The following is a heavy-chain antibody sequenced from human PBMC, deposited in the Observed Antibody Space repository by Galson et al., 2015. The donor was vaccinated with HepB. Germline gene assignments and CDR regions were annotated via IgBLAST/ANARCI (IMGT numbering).Heavy chain of an antibody. CDR3: VRANNDWSQYYFDY. Sequence: SLRLSCAASGFTFSSHWMHWVRHAPGKGLVWVSRINGDGSSTSYADSVKGRFTVSRDNAKNTLYLNMNSVRAEDTAVYHCVRANNDWSQYYFDYWGQGTLVSVSS. CDR1: GFTFSSHW. V-gene: IGHV3-74*01. CDR2: INGDGSST. D-gene: IGHD3-9*01. J-gene: IGHJ4*02.